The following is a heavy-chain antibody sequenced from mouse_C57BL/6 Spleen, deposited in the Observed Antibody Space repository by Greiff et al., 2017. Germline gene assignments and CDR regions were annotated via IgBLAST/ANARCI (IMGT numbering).Heavy chain of an antibody. V-gene: IGHV5-9-1*02. J-gene: IGHJ4*01. CDR2: ISSGGDYI. D-gene: IGHD1-1*01. CDR3: TRRYYGSSDAMDY. CDR1: GFTFSSYA. Sequence: EVKLMESGEGLVKPGGSLKLSCAASGFTFSSYAMSWVRQTPEKRLEWVAYISSGGDYIYYADTVKGRFTISRDNARNTLYLQMSSLKSEDTAMYYCTRRYYGSSDAMDYWGQGTSVTVAS.